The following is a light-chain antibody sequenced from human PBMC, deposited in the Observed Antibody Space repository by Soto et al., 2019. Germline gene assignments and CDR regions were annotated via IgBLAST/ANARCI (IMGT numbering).Light chain of an antibody. J-gene: IGLJ2*01. V-gene: IGLV2-8*01. CDR3: SSYAGSNNVV. CDR1: SSDVGGYKY. Sequence: QSALTQPPSASGSPGQSVTISCTGTSSDVGGYKYVSWYQQHPGKVPKLMIYEVSKRPSGVPDRFSGSKSGNPASLTVSGLQAEDEADYYCSSYAGSNNVVFGGGTKLTVL. CDR2: EVS.